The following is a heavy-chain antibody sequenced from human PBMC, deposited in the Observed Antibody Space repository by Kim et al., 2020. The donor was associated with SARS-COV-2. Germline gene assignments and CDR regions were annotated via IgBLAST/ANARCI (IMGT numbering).Heavy chain of an antibody. Sequence: GGSLRLSCAASGFTFSSYSMNWVRQAPGKGLEWVSSISSSSSYIYYADSVKGRFTISRDNAKNSLYLQMNSLRAEDTAVYYCATGFAYGDYPYFDYWGQGTLVTVSS. CDR3: ATGFAYGDYPYFDY. J-gene: IGHJ4*02. CDR1: GFTFSSYS. CDR2: ISSSSSYI. D-gene: IGHD4-17*01. V-gene: IGHV3-21*01.